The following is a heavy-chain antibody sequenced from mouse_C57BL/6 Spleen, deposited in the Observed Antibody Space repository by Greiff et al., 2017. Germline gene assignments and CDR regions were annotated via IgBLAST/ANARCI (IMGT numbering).Heavy chain of an antibody. Sequence: QVQLQQPGAELVKPGASVKLSCKASGYTFTSYWMHWVKQRPGQGLEWIGMIHPNSGSTNYNEKFKRKATLTVDKSSSTAYMQLSSLTSEDSAVYYCARSADYSYAMDYWGQGTSVTVSS. CDR2: IHPNSGST. CDR1: GYTFTSYW. CDR3: ARSADYSYAMDY. J-gene: IGHJ4*01. V-gene: IGHV1-64*01. D-gene: IGHD1-1*01.